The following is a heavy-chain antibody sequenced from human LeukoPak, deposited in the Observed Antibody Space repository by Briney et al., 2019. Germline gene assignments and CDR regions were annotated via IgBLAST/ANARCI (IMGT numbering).Heavy chain of an antibody. J-gene: IGHJ4*02. CDR3: AKDSGYSSGWPS. CDR1: GFTFSSYA. D-gene: IGHD6-19*01. Sequence: GGSLRLSCAASGFTFSSYAMRWVRQAPGKGLEWVSAMSGSGGTTYYADSVKGRFTISRDNSKNTLYLQMNSLRAEDTAVYYCAKDSGYSSGWPSWGLGTLVTVSS. V-gene: IGHV3-23*01. CDR2: MSGSGGTT.